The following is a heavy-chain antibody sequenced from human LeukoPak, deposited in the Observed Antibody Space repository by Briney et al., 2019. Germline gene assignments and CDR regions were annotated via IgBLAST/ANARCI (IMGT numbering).Heavy chain of an antibody. CDR1: GGSISSYY. V-gene: IGHV4-59*12. D-gene: IGHD3-10*01. CDR2: IYYSGST. J-gene: IGHJ3*02. Sequence: SETLSLTCTVSGGSISSYYWSWIRQPPGKGLEWIGYIYYSGSTYYSPSLKSRVTISLDTSRNQFSLKLNSVTGADTAVYYCAKSNGYGLVDIWGQGTMVTVSS. CDR3: AKSNGYGLVDI.